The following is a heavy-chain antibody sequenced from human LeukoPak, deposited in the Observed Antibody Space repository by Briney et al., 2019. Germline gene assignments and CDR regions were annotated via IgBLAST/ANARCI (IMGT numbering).Heavy chain of an antibody. Sequence: PGGSLRLSCVASGFTVSSYYMSWVRQAPGKGLEWVSVIYSGGSTYYADSVKGRFTISRDNAKNSLYLQMNSLRAEDTAVYYCARDLWFGELLFPRYYYYYGMDVWGQGTTVTVSS. CDR2: IYSGGST. V-gene: IGHV3-66*01. CDR3: ARDLWFGELLFPRYYYYYGMDV. CDR1: GFTVSSYY. J-gene: IGHJ6*02. D-gene: IGHD3-10*01.